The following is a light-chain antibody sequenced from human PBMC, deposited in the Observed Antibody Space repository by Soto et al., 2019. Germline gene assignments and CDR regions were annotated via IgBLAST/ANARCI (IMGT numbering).Light chain of an antibody. V-gene: IGKV1D-12*01. CDR3: QQANSFPVS. J-gene: IGKJ5*01. CDR1: QVISRR. CDR2: AAS. Sequence: DIQMTQSPSSLSASVGDRVTITCRASQVISRRLVWYQQKPGKAPKVLIYAASTLQSGVPSRFSGSGSGTDFTLTISSLQPEDFATYYCQQANSFPVSFGRGTRLESK.